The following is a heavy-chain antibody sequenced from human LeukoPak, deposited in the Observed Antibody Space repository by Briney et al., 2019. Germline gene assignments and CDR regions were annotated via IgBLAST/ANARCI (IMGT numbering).Heavy chain of an antibody. D-gene: IGHD5-18*01. J-gene: IGHJ4*02. Sequence: PSETLSLTCTVSGGSISSSSYYWGWIRQPPGKGLEWIGSTYYSGSTYYNPSLKSRVTISVDTSKNQFSLKLSSVTAADTAVYYCARDYQGGYGDKTVDYWGQGTLVTVSS. V-gene: IGHV4-39*02. CDR2: TYYSGST. CDR1: GGSISSSSYY. CDR3: ARDYQGGYGDKTVDY.